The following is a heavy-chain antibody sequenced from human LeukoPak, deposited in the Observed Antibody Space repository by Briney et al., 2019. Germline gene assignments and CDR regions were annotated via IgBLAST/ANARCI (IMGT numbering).Heavy chain of an antibody. D-gene: IGHD1-26*01. J-gene: IGHJ4*02. CDR3: AGELLQYFDY. V-gene: IGHV4-34*01. CDR1: GGSFSGYY. Sequence: RPSETLSLTCAVYGGSFSGYYWSWIRQPPGKGLEWIGEINHSGSTNYNPSLKSRVTISVDTSKNQFSLKLSSVTAADTAVYYCAGELLQYFDYWGQGTLVTVSS. CDR2: INHSGST.